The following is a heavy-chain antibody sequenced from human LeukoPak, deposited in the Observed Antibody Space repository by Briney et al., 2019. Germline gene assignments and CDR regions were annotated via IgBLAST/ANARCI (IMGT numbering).Heavy chain of an antibody. D-gene: IGHD3-10*01. CDR1: GGSFSGDY. Sequence: PSETLSLTCVVYGGSFSGDYWSWIRQPPGRGLEWIGEINHSGRTNYNPSLKSRVTISVDTSKNQFSLKLSSVTAADTAVYYCARAYYYGPPRIDYWGQGTLVTVSS. V-gene: IGHV4-34*01. CDR2: INHSGRT. J-gene: IGHJ4*02. CDR3: ARAYYYGPPRIDY.